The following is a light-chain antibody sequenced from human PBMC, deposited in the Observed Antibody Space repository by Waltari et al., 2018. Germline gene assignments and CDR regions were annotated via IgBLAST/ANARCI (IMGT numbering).Light chain of an antibody. CDR2: TTD. CDR3: AAWDDSMNGQVV. CDR1: SSNIGSNT. J-gene: IGLJ3*02. Sequence: QSVLTQPPSASGTPGQRVIISCAGGSSNIGSNTVNWYQQFPGTAPKLLIPTTDKRPSGVPDRFSASKSGTSASLAISGLQSEDEADYYCAAWDDSMNGQVVFGGGTKVTVL. V-gene: IGLV1-44*01.